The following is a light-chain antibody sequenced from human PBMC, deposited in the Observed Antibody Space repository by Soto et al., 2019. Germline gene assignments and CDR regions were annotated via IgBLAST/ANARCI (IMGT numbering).Light chain of an antibody. CDR3: QQYGSSFT. V-gene: IGKV3-20*01. CDR2: GAS. Sequence: EIVLTQSPGTLSLSPGERATLSCRASQSVSSSYLAWYQQKPGHAPRLLIYGASSRATGIPDRFSGSGPGTDFTLTISRLEPEDFAVYYCQQYGSSFTFGPGTKVDI. J-gene: IGKJ3*01. CDR1: QSVSSSY.